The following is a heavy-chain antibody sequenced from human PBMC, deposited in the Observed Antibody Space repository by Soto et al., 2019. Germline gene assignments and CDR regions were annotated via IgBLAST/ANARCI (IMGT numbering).Heavy chain of an antibody. J-gene: IGHJ4*02. D-gene: IGHD3-3*01. V-gene: IGHV5-51*01. CDR2: IYPSDSDT. CDR3: ARGGVSTPTFDY. CDR1: GYNFAGYW. Sequence: PGESLKISCKGSGYNFAGYWIAWVRQMPGKGLELMGIIYPSDSDTRYRPSFQGQVTISADKSISSAYLQWSSLRASDTAMYYCARGGVSTPTFDYWVQGTPVTVSS.